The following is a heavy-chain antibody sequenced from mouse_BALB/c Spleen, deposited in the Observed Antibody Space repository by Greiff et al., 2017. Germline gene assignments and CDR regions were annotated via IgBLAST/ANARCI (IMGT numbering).Heavy chain of an antibody. CDR1: GYTFTDYN. J-gene: IGHJ3*01. Sequence: EVQLQQSGPELVKPGASVKISCKASGYTFTDYNMHWVKQSHGKSLEWIGYIYPYNGGTGYNQKFKSKATLTVDNSSSTAYMELRSLTSEDSAVYYCGGAEAWFAYWGQGTLVTVSA. CDR3: GGAEAWFAY. CDR2: IYPYNGGT. V-gene: IGHV1S29*02.